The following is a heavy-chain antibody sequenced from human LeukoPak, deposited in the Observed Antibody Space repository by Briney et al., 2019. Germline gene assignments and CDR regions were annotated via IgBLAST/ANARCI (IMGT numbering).Heavy chain of an antibody. J-gene: IGHJ3*02. D-gene: IGHD6-19*01. CDR3: ARRVGAVAGNDAFDI. V-gene: IGHV5-51*01. Sequence: GGSLQISCQGSGSLFISYWSGWVGHLPGKGLEGMGVIYPRDSDTRYSPSFQCQVTISAAKSIRTAYLQWSSLKASDTAMYYCARRVGAVAGNDAFDIWGQGTMVTVSS. CDR1: GSLFISYW. CDR2: IYPRDSDT.